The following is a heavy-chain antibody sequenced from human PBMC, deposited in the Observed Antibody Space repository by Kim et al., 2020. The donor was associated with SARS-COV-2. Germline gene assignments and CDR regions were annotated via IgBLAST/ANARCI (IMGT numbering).Heavy chain of an antibody. CDR2: ISSSGSTI. D-gene: IGHD3-22*01. CDR3: ARDRKGTYYYDSSGYLIDY. V-gene: IGHV3-11*04. J-gene: IGHJ4*02. CDR1: GFTFSDYY. Sequence: GGSLRLSCAASGFTFSDYYMSWIRQAPGKGLEWVSYISSSGSTIYYADSVKGRFTISRDNAKNSLYLQMNSLRAEDTAVYYCARDRKGTYYYDSSGYLIDYWGQGNLVTVSS.